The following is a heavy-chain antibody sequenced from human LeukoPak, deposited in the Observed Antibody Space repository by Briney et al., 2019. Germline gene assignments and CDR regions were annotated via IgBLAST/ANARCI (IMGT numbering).Heavy chain of an antibody. D-gene: IGHD1-14*01. V-gene: IGHV4-34*11. Sequence: SETLSLTCAVYGGSFSGYYWSWIRQPPGRGLEWIGFIYYTGTTTYNPSLKSRATLSIDTSKNQFSLKLSSVTAADTAVYFCTRDRKYYEIWGQGTMVTVSS. CDR1: GGSFSGYY. CDR2: IYYTGTT. J-gene: IGHJ3*02. CDR3: TRDRKYYEI.